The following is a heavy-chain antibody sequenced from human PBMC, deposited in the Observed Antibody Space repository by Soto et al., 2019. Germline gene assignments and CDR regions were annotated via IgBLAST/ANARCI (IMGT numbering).Heavy chain of an antibody. V-gene: IGHV5-51*01. CDR2: VYPGDSDT. D-gene: IGHD3-22*01. CDR3: ARDRAQSPYYYYYGMDV. J-gene: IGHJ6*02. CDR1: GYSFSNYW. Sequence: LGESLKISCEGYGYSFSNYWIGWVRQMPGKGLEWMGVVYPGDSDTRYSPSFRGQVTISADKSISTAYLQWNSLKASDTAIYYCARDRAQSPYYYYYGMDVWGQGTTVTVSS.